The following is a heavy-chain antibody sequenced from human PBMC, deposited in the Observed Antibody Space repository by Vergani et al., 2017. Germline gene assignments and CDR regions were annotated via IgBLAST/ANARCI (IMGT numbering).Heavy chain of an antibody. J-gene: IGHJ5*02. CDR3: ARHSTVEWLVKLGWIDP. Sequence: LQLQESGPGLVKPWASLSLTCNVSGASIRSSNYYWGWIRQPPGKGLEWIASIYYSGSTYYNPSLKSRVTIPVDTSKNQFSLKLSSVTAADTAVYFCARHSTVEWLVKLGWIDPWGQGILVTVSS. V-gene: IGHV4-39*01. D-gene: IGHD6-19*01. CDR2: IYYSGST. CDR1: GASIRSSNYY.